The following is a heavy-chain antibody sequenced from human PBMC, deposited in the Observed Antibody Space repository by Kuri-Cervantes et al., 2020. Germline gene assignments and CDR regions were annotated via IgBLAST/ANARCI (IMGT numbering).Heavy chain of an antibody. CDR2: ISSSGSTI. J-gene: IGHJ4*02. CDR1: GFTFSDYY. V-gene: IGHV3-11*04. CDR3: ARVLLRYCSSTSCYAFDY. D-gene: IGHD2-2*01. Sequence: GESLKISCAASGFTFSDYYMSWIRQAPGKGLEWVSYISSSGSTIYYADSVKGRFTISRDNSKNTLYLQMNSLRAEDTAVYYCARVLLRYCSSTSCYAFDYWGQGTLVTVSS.